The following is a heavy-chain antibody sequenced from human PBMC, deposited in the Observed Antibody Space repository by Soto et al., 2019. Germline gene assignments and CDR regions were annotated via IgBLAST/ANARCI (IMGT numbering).Heavy chain of an antibody. CDR1: GFTFTSSA. V-gene: IGHV1-58*01. D-gene: IGHD1-26*01. Sequence: AAVKVSCKASGFTFTSSAVQWVRQARGQRLEWIGWIVVGSGNTNYAQKFQERVTITRDMSTSTAYMELSSLRSEDTAVYYCAASPEWELLNWAFDPWGQGTLVTVSS. CDR2: IVVGSGNT. CDR3: AASPEWELLNWAFDP. J-gene: IGHJ5*02.